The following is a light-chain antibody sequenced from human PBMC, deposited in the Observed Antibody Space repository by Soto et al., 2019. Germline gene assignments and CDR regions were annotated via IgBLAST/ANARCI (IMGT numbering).Light chain of an antibody. V-gene: IGKV3-20*01. J-gene: IGKJ2*01. Sequence: EIVLTQSPGTLSLSPGERATLSCRASQSVSSSYLAWYQQKPGQAPRLLIYGASSSATGIPDGFSGSGSGTEFTLTISSLEPEDFAVYYCQQYGNSPYTFGQGTKLEIK. CDR2: GAS. CDR1: QSVSSSY. CDR3: QQYGNSPYT.